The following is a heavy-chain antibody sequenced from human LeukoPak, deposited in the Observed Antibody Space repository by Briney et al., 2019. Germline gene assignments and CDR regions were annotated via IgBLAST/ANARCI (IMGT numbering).Heavy chain of an antibody. D-gene: IGHD3-22*01. J-gene: IGHJ4*02. CDR2: ISSSSKYI. CDR1: GFTFSSYT. Sequence: GGSLRLSCAASGFTFSSYTMNWVRQAPGKGLEWVSSISSSSKYIYYADSVKGRFTISRDNAKKSLYLQMNSLRAEDTAVYYCARPTNYYDSSGYYYFDYWGQGILVTVSS. V-gene: IGHV3-21*01. CDR3: ARPTNYYDSSGYYYFDY.